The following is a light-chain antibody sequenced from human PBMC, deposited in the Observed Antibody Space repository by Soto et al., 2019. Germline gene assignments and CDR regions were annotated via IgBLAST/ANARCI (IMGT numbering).Light chain of an antibody. CDR2: GAS. CDR1: QSLNNN. CDR3: QQYNKWPPYT. V-gene: IGKV3-15*01. Sequence: EIVMTQSPATLSVSPGERATLSCRASQSLNNNLAWYQQQPGQAPRLLIYGASTRATGIPARFSGSGSGTELTLTISSLQSEDFAVFFCQQYNKWPPYTFGRATKLEIK. J-gene: IGKJ2*01.